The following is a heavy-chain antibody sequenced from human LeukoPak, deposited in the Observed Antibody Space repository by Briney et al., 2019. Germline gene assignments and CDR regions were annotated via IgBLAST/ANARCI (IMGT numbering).Heavy chain of an antibody. D-gene: IGHD2-2*01. CDR3: AREHCSSTSCYFYYYYYMDV. Sequence: GGSLRLSCAASGFTFSSYAMSWVRQAPGKGLEWVSSISSSSSYIYYADSVKGRFTISRDNAKNSLYLQMNSLRAEDTAVYYCAREHCSSTSCYFYYYYYMDVWGKGTTVTVSS. CDR1: GFTFSSYA. CDR2: ISSSSSYI. J-gene: IGHJ6*03. V-gene: IGHV3-21*01.